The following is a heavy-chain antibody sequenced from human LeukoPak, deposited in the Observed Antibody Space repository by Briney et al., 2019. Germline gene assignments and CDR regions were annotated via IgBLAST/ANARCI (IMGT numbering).Heavy chain of an antibody. Sequence: SGGSLRLSCAASGITFSSYGMRWVRQAPGKGLEWVSGISGSGDSTYYADSVKGRFTISRDNSKNTLYLQMNSLRAEDTAVYYCARRSGIAVAGAFDYWGQGTLVTVSS. CDR2: ISGSGDST. V-gene: IGHV3-23*01. J-gene: IGHJ4*02. CDR3: ARRSGIAVAGAFDY. D-gene: IGHD6-19*01. CDR1: GITFSSYG.